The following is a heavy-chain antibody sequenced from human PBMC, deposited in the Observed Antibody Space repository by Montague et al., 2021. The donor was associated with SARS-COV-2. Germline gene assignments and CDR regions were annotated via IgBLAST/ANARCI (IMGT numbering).Heavy chain of an antibody. CDR3: ARGREYSSSAGFDY. Sequence: SETLSLTCTVSGGSISSYYWSWIRQPPGEGLEWIGYIYYSGSTNYNPSLKSRVTISVDTSKNQFSLKLSSVTAADTAVYYCARGREYSSSAGFDYWGQGTLVTVSS. CDR1: GGSISSYY. V-gene: IGHV4-59*01. J-gene: IGHJ4*02. D-gene: IGHD6-6*01. CDR2: IYYSGST.